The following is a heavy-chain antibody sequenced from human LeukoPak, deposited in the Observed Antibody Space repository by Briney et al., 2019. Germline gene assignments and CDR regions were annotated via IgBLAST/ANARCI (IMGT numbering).Heavy chain of an antibody. Sequence: PGGSLRLSCTASEFTFSRYWMSWVRQAPGKGLEWVANINEDGSEKYYVDSVKGRFTISRDNAKNSLYLQMNSLRAEDTAVYYCAREQQYCSGGSCSSSRFDFWGQGTLVTVSS. CDR2: INEDGSEK. CDR1: EFTFSRYW. CDR3: AREQQYCSGGSCSSSRFDF. J-gene: IGHJ4*02. D-gene: IGHD2-15*01. V-gene: IGHV3-7*01.